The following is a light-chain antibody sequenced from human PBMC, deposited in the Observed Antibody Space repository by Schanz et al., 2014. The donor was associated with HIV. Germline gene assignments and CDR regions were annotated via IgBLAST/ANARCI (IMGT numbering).Light chain of an antibody. CDR3: QQYKSYPWT. J-gene: IGKJ1*01. V-gene: IGKV1-16*01. Sequence: IQLTQSPSSLSASVGDRVTITCRASQGISSYLAWFQQKPGRAPKPLIYAASSLQSGVPSRFTGSGTDTDFTLTISSLQPEDLATYYCQQYKSYPWTFGQGTKVEIK. CDR2: AAS. CDR1: QGISSY.